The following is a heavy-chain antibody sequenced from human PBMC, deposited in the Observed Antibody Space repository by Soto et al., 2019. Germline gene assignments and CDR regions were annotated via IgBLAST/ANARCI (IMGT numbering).Heavy chain of an antibody. Sequence: GGSLRLSCAASGFTFSSYAMSWVRQAPGKGLEWVSAISGSGGSTYYADSVKGRFTISRDNSKNTLFLQMTSLRAEDTALYYISKFPLRPYYFDYWGPGTMVTVSS. CDR3: SKFPLRPYYFDY. CDR1: GFTFSSYA. CDR2: ISGSGGST. D-gene: IGHD4-17*01. J-gene: IGHJ4*02. V-gene: IGHV3-23*01.